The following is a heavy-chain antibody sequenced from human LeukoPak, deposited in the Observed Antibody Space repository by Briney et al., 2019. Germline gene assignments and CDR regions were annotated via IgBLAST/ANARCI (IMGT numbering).Heavy chain of an antibody. J-gene: IGHJ4*02. Sequence: HTGGSLRLSCAASGFTFSRYWMRWVRQAPGKGLEWVANIKEDGSREYYVDSVKGRFTISRDNAKNSLYLQMDNLSAQDTAFYYCATHSEYKSDIWGQGTLVTVSS. CDR1: GFTFSRYW. D-gene: IGHD1-1*01. V-gene: IGHV3-7*01. CDR3: ATHSEYKSDI. CDR2: IKEDGSRE.